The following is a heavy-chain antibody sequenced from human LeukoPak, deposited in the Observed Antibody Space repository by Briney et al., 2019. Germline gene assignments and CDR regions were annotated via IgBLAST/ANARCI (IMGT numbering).Heavy chain of an antibody. CDR2: ISYDGSNK. V-gene: IGHV3-30*18. J-gene: IGHJ3*02. CDR3: AKDIRVVVPLDAFDI. Sequence: GGSLRLSCAASGFTFSSYGMHWVRQAPGKGLEWVAVISYDGSNKYYADSVKGRFTISRDNSKNTLYLQMNSLRAEDTAVYYCAKDIRVVVPLDAFDIWGQGTMVTVSS. CDR1: GFTFSSYG. D-gene: IGHD3-22*01.